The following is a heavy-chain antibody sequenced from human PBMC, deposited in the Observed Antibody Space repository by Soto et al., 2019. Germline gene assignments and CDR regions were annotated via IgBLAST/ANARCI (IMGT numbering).Heavy chain of an antibody. J-gene: IGHJ4*02. CDR3: ARAYYGSENDYSDSSGYYADFDY. D-gene: IGHD3-22*01. CDR1: GFTFSSYG. CDR2: IWYDGSNK. V-gene: IGHV3-33*01. Sequence: PGGSLRLSCAASGFTFSSYGMHWVRQAPGKGLEWVAVIWYDGSNKYYADSVKGRFTISIDNSKNTLYLQMNSLRAEDTAVYYCARAYYGSENDYSDSSGYYADFDYWGQGALVAVSS.